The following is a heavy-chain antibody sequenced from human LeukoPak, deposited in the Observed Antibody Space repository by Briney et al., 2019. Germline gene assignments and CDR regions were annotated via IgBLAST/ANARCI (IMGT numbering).Heavy chain of an antibody. J-gene: IGHJ6*02. Sequence: ASVKVSCKASGYTFTSYYMHWVRQAPGQGLEWMGIINPSGGSTSYAQKFQGRVTITANESTSTAYMELSSLRSEDTAVYYCAREVEDYYYGMDVWGQGTTVTVSS. CDR2: INPSGGST. CDR1: GYTFTSYY. CDR3: AREVEDYYYGMDV. V-gene: IGHV1-46*01.